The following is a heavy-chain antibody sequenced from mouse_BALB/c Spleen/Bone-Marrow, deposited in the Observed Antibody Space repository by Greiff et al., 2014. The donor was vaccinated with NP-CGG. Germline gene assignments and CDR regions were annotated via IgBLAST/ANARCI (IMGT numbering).Heavy chain of an antibody. CDR2: IYPGSGNT. Sequence: QVQLKQSGAELARPGASVKLSCKASGYTFTDYYMNWVKQRTGQGLEWIGEIYPGSGNTYYNEKFRGKATLTADKSSSTVYMQLSSLTSEDPAVYFCAREEVRRLAWFAYWGQGTLVTVSA. CDR1: GYTFTDYY. CDR3: AREEVRRLAWFAY. J-gene: IGHJ3*01. V-gene: IGHV1-77*01.